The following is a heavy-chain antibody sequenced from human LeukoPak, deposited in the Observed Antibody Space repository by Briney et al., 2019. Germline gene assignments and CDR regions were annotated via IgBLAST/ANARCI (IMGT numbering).Heavy chain of an antibody. CDR1: GFNFNMFA. V-gene: IGHV3-23*01. Sequence: GGSLRLSCRGSGFNFNMFAMNWVRQAPGQGLEWVSGLSRGGETTNYADSVKGRLTISRDMSKNMVFPQMNSLRREDTAVYYCAKEQRIRHCSEGVCMEGYYFDYWGQGSLVTVSS. CDR2: LSRGGETT. CDR3: AKEQRIRHCSEGVCMEGYYFDY. D-gene: IGHD2-8*01. J-gene: IGHJ4*02.